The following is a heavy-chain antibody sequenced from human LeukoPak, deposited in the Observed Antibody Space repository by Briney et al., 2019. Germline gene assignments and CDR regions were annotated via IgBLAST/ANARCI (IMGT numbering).Heavy chain of an antibody. V-gene: IGHV1-18*01. Sequence: GASVKVSCKASGYTFTSYGISWVRQAPGQGLEWMGWNSAYNGNTNYAQKLQGRVTMTTDTSTSTAYMELRSLRSDDTAVYYCARGSLVLVRGVIPDYFDYWGQGTLVTVSS. D-gene: IGHD3-10*01. J-gene: IGHJ4*02. CDR2: NSAYNGNT. CDR3: ARGSLVLVRGVIPDYFDY. CDR1: GYTFTSYG.